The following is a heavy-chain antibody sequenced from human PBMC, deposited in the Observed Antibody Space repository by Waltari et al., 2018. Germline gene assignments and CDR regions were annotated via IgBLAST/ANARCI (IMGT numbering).Heavy chain of an antibody. CDR3: AKDNWSYNRHFES. V-gene: IGHV3-7*01. Sequence: EVQLVESGGGLVQPGGSLRLSCAASGLPFSDFWMSWVRQAPGKGLEWLANIKHDGSQKSYVDSVEGRFTISRDNAKNSLYLQMDSLTPEDTAVYFCAKDNWSYNRHFESWGQGSLVTVSS. CDR1: GLPFSDFW. CDR2: IKHDGSQK. D-gene: IGHD1-20*01. J-gene: IGHJ4*02.